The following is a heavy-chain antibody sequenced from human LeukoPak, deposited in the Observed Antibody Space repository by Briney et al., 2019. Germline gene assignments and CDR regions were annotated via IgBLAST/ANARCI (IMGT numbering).Heavy chain of an antibody. J-gene: IGHJ4*02. CDR3: GKDADLGY. D-gene: IGHD4-17*01. Sequence: GESLKISCKGSGYSFSNYWIHWVRQMPGKGLEWMGIIFPGDSDTRYSASFQGQVTISVDKSISTAYLQWSSLKASDTAMYYCGKDADLGYWGQGTLVTVSS. CDR2: IFPGDSDT. V-gene: IGHV5-51*01. CDR1: GYSFSNYW.